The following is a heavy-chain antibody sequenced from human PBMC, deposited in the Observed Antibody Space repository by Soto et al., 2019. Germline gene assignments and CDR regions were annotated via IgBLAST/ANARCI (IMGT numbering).Heavy chain of an antibody. V-gene: IGHV3-30-3*01. CDR1: GFTFSSYA. D-gene: IGHD4-4*01. J-gene: IGHJ6*02. Sequence: GGSLRLSCAASGFTFSSYAMHWVRQAPGKGLEWVAVISYDGSNKYYADSVKGRFTISRDNSKNTLYLKMNSLRAEDTAVYYCAREAPDYNLSPGMDVWGQGTTVTVSS. CDR3: AREAPDYNLSPGMDV. CDR2: ISYDGSNK.